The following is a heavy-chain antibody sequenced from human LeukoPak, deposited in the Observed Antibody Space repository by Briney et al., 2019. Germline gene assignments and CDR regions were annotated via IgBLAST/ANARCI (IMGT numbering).Heavy chain of an antibody. CDR2: ISYDGSNK. Sequence: GGSLRLSCAASGFTFSSYGMHWVRQAPGKGLEWVAVISYDGSNKYYADSMKGRFTISRDNSKNTLYLQMNSLRAEDTAVYYCAKDQRDTPDYWGQGTLVTVSS. CDR3: AKDQRDTPDY. J-gene: IGHJ4*02. V-gene: IGHV3-30*18. D-gene: IGHD5-18*01. CDR1: GFTFSSYG.